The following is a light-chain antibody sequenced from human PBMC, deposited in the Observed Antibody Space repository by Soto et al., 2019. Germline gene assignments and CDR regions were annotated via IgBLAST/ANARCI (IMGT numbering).Light chain of an antibody. Sequence: EFVLTQSPDTLSLPPGERATLSCRASQSVSSNLAWYQQKHGQAPRLLIYGASSRATGIPDRFSGSGSGTDFTLTISRLEPEDFAVYYCQQYGSSPWTFGQGTKVDI. J-gene: IGKJ1*01. CDR2: GAS. CDR1: QSVSSN. V-gene: IGKV3-20*01. CDR3: QQYGSSPWT.